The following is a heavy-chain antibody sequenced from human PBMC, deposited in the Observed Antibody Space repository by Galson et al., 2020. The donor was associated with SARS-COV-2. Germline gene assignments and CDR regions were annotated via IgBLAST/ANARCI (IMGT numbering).Heavy chain of an antibody. J-gene: IGHJ4*02. CDR1: GGTFSSYA. D-gene: IGHD1-20*01. CDR2: IIPILGIA. Sequence: SVKVSCKASGGTFSSYAISWVRQAPGQGLEWMGGIIPILGIANYAQKFQGRVTITADKSTSKAYMELSSLRSEDTAVYYCAREAPAITNAHENFDYWGQGTLVTVSS. V-gene: IGHV1-69*10. CDR3: AREAPAITNAHENFDY.